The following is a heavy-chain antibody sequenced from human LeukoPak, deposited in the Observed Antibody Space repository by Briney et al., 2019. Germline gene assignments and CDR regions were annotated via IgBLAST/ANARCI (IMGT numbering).Heavy chain of an antibody. V-gene: IGHV3-33*01. J-gene: IGHJ6*03. CDR3: ASSAGYYDFWSGYYYYYYMDV. Sequence: PGRSLRLSCAASGFTFSSYGMHWVRQAPGKGLEWVAVIWYDGSNKYYADSVKGRFTISRDNAKNSLYLQMNSLRAEDTAVYYCASSAGYYDFWSGYYYYYYMDVWGKGTTVTVSS. CDR2: IWYDGSNK. CDR1: GFTFSSYG. D-gene: IGHD3-3*01.